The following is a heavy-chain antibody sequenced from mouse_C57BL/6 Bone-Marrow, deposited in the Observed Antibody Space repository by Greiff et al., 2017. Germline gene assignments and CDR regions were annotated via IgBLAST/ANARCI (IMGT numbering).Heavy chain of an antibody. D-gene: IGHD1-2*01. V-gene: IGHV5-6*01. CDR1: GFTFSSYG. J-gene: IGHJ4*01. CDR2: ISSGGSYT. CDR3: AGRLLRPLDY. Sequence: EVQLVEPGGDLVKPGGSLKLSCAASGFTFSSYGMSWVRQTPDKRLEWVATISSGGSYTHYPDSVKGRFTISRDNAKNTLYLQMSSLKSADTAMSYCAGRLLRPLDYWGQGTSVTVSS.